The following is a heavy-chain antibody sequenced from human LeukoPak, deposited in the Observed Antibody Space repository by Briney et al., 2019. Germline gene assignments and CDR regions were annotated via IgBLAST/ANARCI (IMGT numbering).Heavy chain of an antibody. CDR1: GYTFTGYY. CDR3: ARFYSGYGNYYYYMDV. CDR2: INPNTGGT. V-gene: IGHV1-2*06. J-gene: IGHJ6*03. Sequence: ASVKVSCKASGYTFTGYYMHWVRQAPGQGLEWMGRINPNTGGTNYAQKFQGRVTMTRDTSISTAYMELSRVRSDDTAMYYCARFYSGYGNYYYYMDVWGKGTTVTVSS. D-gene: IGHD5-12*01.